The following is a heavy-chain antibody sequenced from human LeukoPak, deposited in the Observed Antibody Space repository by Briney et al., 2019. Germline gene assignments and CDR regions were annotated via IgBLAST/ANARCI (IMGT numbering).Heavy chain of an antibody. D-gene: IGHD6-6*01. V-gene: IGHV1-46*01. J-gene: IGHJ4*02. CDR3: AGDGAEYSSSSRGPAPIDY. CDR1: GYTFTSYY. CDR2: INPSGGST. Sequence: GASVKVSCKASGYTFTSYYMHWVRQAPGQGLEWMGIINPSGGSTSYAQKFQGRVTMTRDMSTSTVYMELSSLRSEDTAVYYCAGDGAEYSSSSRGPAPIDYWGQGTLVTVSS.